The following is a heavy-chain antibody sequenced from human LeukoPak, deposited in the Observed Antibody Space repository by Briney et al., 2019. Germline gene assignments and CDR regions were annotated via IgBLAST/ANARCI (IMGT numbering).Heavy chain of an antibody. CDR2: IYYSGST. CDR3: VAVRSLNWFDP. V-gene: IGHV4-31*03. D-gene: IGHD2-21*01. CDR1: GGSISSGGYY. Sequence: PSRTLSLTCTVSGGSISSGGYYWSWIRQHPGKGLEWIGYIYYSGSTYYNPSLKSRVTISVDTSKNQFSLKLSSVTAADTAVYYCVAVRSLNWFDPWGQGTLVTVSS. J-gene: IGHJ5*02.